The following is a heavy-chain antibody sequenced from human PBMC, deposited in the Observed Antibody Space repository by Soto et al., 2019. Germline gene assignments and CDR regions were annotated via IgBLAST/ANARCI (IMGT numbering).Heavy chain of an antibody. Sequence: PSETLSLTCTVSGDSISSGGYYWSWIRQPPGKGLEWIGYIYYSGSTNYNPSLKSRVAISVDTSKNQFSLKLSSVTAADTAVYYCARRYGPGFDYWGQGTQVTVSS. CDR3: ARRYGPGFDY. CDR1: GDSISSGGYY. D-gene: IGHD4-17*01. J-gene: IGHJ4*02. CDR2: IYYSGST. V-gene: IGHV4-61*08.